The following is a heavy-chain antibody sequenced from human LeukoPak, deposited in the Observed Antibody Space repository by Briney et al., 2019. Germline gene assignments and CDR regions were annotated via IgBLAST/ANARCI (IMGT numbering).Heavy chain of an antibody. CDR1: GYTFTSYY. CDR3: ATSRGDILTGYLFDY. Sequence: ASVKVSCKASGYTFTSYYMHWVRQAPGQGLEWMGIINPSGGSTSYAQKFQGRVTMTRDTSTSTAYMELSSLRSEDTAVYYCATSRGDILTGYLFDYWGQGTLVTVSS. CDR2: INPSGGST. D-gene: IGHD3-9*01. J-gene: IGHJ4*02. V-gene: IGHV1-46*01.